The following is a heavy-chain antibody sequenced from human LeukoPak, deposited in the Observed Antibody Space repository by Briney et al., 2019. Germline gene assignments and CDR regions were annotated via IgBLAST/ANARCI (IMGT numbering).Heavy chain of an antibody. J-gene: IGHJ4*02. CDR1: GYTFTSYA. D-gene: IGHD3-22*01. V-gene: IGHV1-69*13. Sequence: SVKVSCKASGYTFTSYAISWVRQAPGQGLEWMGGIIPIFGTANYAQKFQGRVTITADESTSTAYMELSSLRSEDTAVYYCARVDGDYYDSSGYFICSYWGQGTLVTVSS. CDR3: ARVDGDYYDSSGYFICSY. CDR2: IIPIFGTA.